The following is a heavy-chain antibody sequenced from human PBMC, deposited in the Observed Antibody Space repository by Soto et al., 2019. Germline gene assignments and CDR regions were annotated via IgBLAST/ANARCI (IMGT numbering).Heavy chain of an antibody. Sequence: QVRLVQSGAEVKKPGASVKVSCKTYGYDFTNYGINWVRQAPGQGLEWMGWISAYNGNIVYAQNFRGRATLTTDTSTGSAYMELRSLRSDDTAAYYCARGHDILTGRMFTFWGQGTLVTVSS. V-gene: IGHV1-18*01. CDR2: ISAYNGNI. D-gene: IGHD3-9*01. CDR3: ARGHDILTGRMFTF. J-gene: IGHJ4*02. CDR1: GYDFTNYG.